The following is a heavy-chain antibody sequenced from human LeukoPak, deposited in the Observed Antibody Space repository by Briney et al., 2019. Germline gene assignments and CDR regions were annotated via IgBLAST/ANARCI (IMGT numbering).Heavy chain of an antibody. CDR1: GFTFSSYG. Sequence: PGGSLRLSCAASGFTFSSYGMHWVRQAPGKGLEWVAVIRYDGSNKYYADSVKGRFTISRDNSKNTLYLQMNSLRAEDTAVYYCARDPPHSSGYYDYWGQGTQVTVSS. D-gene: IGHD3-22*01. CDR2: IRYDGSNK. CDR3: ARDPPHSSGYYDY. V-gene: IGHV3-33*01. J-gene: IGHJ4*02.